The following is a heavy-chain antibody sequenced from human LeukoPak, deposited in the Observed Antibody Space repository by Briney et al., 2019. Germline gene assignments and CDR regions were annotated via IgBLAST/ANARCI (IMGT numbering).Heavy chain of an antibody. D-gene: IGHD2-2*02. CDR3: TRRSAATTGYTF. Sequence: GASVKVSCKASGYTFTGFYMHWVRQAPGQGLEWVGLINPNTGVTDYAQKFQGRVTMTTDTSISTAYMELSSLRSDDTAVYYCTRRSAATTGYTFWGQGTLVTVSS. CDR1: GYTFTGFY. V-gene: IGHV1-2*02. CDR2: INPNTGVT. J-gene: IGHJ4*02.